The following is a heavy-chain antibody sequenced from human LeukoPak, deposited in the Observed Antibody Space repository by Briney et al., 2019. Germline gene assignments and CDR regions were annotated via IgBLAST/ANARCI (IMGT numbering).Heavy chain of an antibody. J-gene: IGHJ4*02. V-gene: IGHV1-2*06. CDR1: GYTFTGYY. CDR3: ARTTYYYDSSGYYTPPHFDY. CDR2: INPNSGGT. D-gene: IGHD3-22*01. Sequence: ASVKVSCKASGYTFTGYYMHLVRQAPGQGLEWMGRINPNSGGTNYAQKFQGRVTMTRDTSISTAYMELSRLRSDDTAVYYCARTTYYYDSSGYYTPPHFDYWGQGTLVTVSS.